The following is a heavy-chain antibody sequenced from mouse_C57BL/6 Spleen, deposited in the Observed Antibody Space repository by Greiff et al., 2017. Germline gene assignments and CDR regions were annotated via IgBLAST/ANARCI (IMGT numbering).Heavy chain of an antibody. CDR3: ARGRSWDAMDY. CDR2: IYPGDGDT. V-gene: IGHV1-82*01. Sequence: VKLMESGPELVKPGASVKISCKASGYAFSSSWMNWVKQRPGKGLEWIGRIYPGDGDTNYNGQFKGKATLTADKSSSTAYMQLSSLTSEDSAVYFCARGRSWDAMDYWGQGTSVTVSS. CDR1: GYAFSSSW. J-gene: IGHJ4*01. D-gene: IGHD4-1*01.